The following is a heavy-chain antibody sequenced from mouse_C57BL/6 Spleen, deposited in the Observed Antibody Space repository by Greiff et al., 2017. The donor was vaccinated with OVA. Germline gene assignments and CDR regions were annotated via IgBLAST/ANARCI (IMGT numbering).Heavy chain of an antibody. Sequence: QVQLLQPGAELVKPGASVKLSCTASGYTFTSYWMQWVQQRPGQGLEWIGEIDPSDSYTNYNQKFKGKATLTVDTTSSTAYMQLSSLTSEDSAVYYCARIYYDSYWYFDVWGTGTTVTVSS. CDR3: ARIYYDSYWYFDV. J-gene: IGHJ1*03. CDR2: IDPSDSYT. V-gene: IGHV1-50*01. CDR1: GYTFTSYW. D-gene: IGHD2-4*01.